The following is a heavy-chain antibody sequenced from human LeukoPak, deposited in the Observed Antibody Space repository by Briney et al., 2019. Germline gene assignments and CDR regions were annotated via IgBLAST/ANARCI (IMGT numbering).Heavy chain of an antibody. V-gene: IGHV1-18*01. D-gene: IGHD3-3*01. J-gene: IGHJ6*02. CDR2: ISAYNGNT. CDR1: GYTFTSYG. Sequence: ASVKVSCKASGYTFTSYGISWVRQAPGQGLEWMGWISAYNGNTDYAQKLQGRVTMTTDTSTSTAYMELRSLRSDDTAVYYCARSIPTYYDFWSGYYSRHYYYGMDVWGQGTTVTVSS. CDR3: ARSIPTYYDFWSGYYSRHYYYGMDV.